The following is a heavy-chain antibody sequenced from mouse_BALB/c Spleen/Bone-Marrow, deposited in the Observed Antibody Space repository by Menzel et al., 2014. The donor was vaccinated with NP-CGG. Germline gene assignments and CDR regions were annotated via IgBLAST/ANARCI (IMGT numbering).Heavy chain of an antibody. CDR3: TSLRLPY. Sequence: LQQSGSELVRPGASVKLSCKASGYTFTSYWMHWVKQRPGQGLEWIGNIYPGSGSTNYDEKFKSKATLTVDTSSSTAYMQLSSLTSEDSADYYCTSLRLPYWGQGTLVTVSA. V-gene: IGHV1S22*01. CDR1: GYTFTSYW. CDR2: IYPGSGST. J-gene: IGHJ3*01. D-gene: IGHD1-2*01.